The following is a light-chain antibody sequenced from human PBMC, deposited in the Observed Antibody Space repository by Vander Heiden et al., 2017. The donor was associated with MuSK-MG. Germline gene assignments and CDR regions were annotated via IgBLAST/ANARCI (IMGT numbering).Light chain of an antibody. V-gene: IGKV3-20*01. CDR2: GAS. CDR1: QSVSSSY. J-gene: IGKJ3*01. CDR3: QQAGSSPFT. Sequence: EIVLTQSPGTLSLSPGERATLSCRASQSVSSSYLAWYQQKPGQAPRLLIYGASSRATGIPDRFSGSGSGTDFTLTISRLELEDFAVYYCQQAGSSPFTFGHGTKVDIK.